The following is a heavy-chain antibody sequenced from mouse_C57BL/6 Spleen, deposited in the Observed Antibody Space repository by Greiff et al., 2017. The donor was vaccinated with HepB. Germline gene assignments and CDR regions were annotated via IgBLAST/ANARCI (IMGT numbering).Heavy chain of an antibody. D-gene: IGHD2-5*01. CDR2: INPGSGGT. J-gene: IGHJ4*01. V-gene: IGHV1-54*01. CDR1: GYAFTNYL. Sequence: VQLQQSGAELVRPGTSVKVSCKASGYAFTNYLIEWVKQRPGQGLEWIGVINPGSGGTNYNEKFKGKATLTADKSSSTAYMQLSSLTSEDSAVYYCARNNNYDRAMDYWGQGTSVTVSS. CDR3: ARNNNYDRAMDY.